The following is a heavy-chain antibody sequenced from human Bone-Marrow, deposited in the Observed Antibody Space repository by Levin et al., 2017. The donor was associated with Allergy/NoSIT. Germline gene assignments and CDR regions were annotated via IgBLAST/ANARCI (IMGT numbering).Heavy chain of an antibody. J-gene: IGHJ3*01. CDR1: GFTVSNTY. D-gene: IGHD3/OR15-3a*01. V-gene: IGHV3-53*01. CDR2: IYSTGVT. Sequence: LSLTCVVSGFTVSNTYMNWVRQAPGRGLDWVSLIYSTGVTKYADSVKGRFTISRDSSKNTLYLQMDRLRVEDTGVYYCARDGPAKPWAWGQGTMVTVSS. CDR3: ARDGPAKPWA.